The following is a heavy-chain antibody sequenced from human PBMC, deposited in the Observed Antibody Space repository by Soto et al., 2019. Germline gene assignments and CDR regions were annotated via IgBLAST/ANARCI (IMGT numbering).Heavy chain of an antibody. Sequence: SETLSLTCTVSGGSISSGGYYWSWIRQHPGKGLEWIGYIYYSGSTYYNPSLKCRVTISVDTSKNQFSLNLSSVTAADTAVYYCARDRRRYYGSGSYYSYYYGMDVWGQGTTVTVSS. J-gene: IGHJ6*02. V-gene: IGHV4-31*03. D-gene: IGHD3-10*01. CDR1: GGSISSGGYY. CDR3: ARDRRRYYGSGSYYSYYYGMDV. CDR2: IYYSGST.